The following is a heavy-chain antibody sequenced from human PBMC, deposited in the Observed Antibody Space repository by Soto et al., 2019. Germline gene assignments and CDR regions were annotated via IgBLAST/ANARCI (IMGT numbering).Heavy chain of an antibody. Sequence: QVQLVQSGAEVKRPGSSINISCKASGGTFSIYTVSWVRQAPGQGLEWMGRFIPMIGTANYAQNFQGRVTLSADKSPTRAYMALRSLTPQDTALYYCARVEVTLAPERHGAFDVWCQGTGVTVSP. CDR3: ARVEVTLAPERHGAFDV. CDR2: FIPMIGTA. CDR1: GGTFSIYT. D-gene: IGHD2-21*02. J-gene: IGHJ3*01. V-gene: IGHV1-69*08.